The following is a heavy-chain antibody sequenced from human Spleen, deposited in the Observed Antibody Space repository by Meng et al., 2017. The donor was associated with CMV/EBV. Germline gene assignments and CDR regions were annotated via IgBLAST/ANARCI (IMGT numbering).Heavy chain of an antibody. J-gene: IGHJ4*02. CDR3: ARGSFSGWYRRLSYFDY. Sequence: GESLKISCAASGFTFSSYAMSWVRQAPGKGLEWVSSISGSGGNIYYADSVQGRFTISRDNAKNSLYLQMDSLRAEDTAIYYCARGSFSGWYRRLSYFDYWGQGTLVTVSS. CDR1: GFTFSSYA. CDR2: ISGSGGNI. D-gene: IGHD6-19*01. V-gene: IGHV3-23*01.